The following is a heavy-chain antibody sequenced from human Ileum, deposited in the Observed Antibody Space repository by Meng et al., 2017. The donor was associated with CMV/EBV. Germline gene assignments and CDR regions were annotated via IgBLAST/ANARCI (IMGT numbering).Heavy chain of an antibody. Sequence: GSLRLSCTVSGGAISTSNYYWAWIRQPPEKGLEWIGSVSHSGITYYSPSLKSRVTISIDTSKNQFSLRLSSVTDADKAVYYCVRETGGDSSFWWGQGTLVTVSS. D-gene: IGHD6-6*01. CDR2: VSHSGIT. V-gene: IGHV4-39*07. CDR3: VRETGGDSSFW. J-gene: IGHJ4*02. CDR1: GGAISTSNYY.